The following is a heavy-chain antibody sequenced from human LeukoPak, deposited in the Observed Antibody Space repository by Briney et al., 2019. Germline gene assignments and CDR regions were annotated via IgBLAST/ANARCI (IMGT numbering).Heavy chain of an antibody. J-gene: IGHJ4*02. CDR2: IDPRDSYT. Sequence: GESLKISCKGSGYSFISYWISWVRQMPGKGLEWMGRIDPRDSYTNYSPSFLGHVTISADKSITTAYLQWSSLKASDTAIYYCATHRVGRLPSSFDYWGQGTLVTVSS. CDR1: GYSFISYW. CDR3: ATHRVGRLPSSFDY. D-gene: IGHD2/OR15-2a*01. V-gene: IGHV5-10-1*01.